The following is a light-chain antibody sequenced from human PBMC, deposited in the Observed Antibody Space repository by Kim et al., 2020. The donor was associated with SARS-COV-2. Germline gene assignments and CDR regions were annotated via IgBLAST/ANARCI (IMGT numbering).Light chain of an antibody. CDR2: DVT. CDR1: SSDVGGYNY. V-gene: IGLV2-14*03. Sequence: QSALTQPASVSGSPGQSITISCTGTSSDVGGYNYVSWYQQHPGKAPKLMIYDVTNRPSGVSNRFSGSKSGNTASLTISGLQPEDEADYYCNSYTSSSAWVFGGGTKLTVL. J-gene: IGLJ3*02. CDR3: NSYTSSSAWV.